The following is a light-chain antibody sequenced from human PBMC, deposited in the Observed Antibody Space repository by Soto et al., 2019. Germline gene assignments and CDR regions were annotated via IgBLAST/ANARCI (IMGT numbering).Light chain of an antibody. CDR1: QSVGSSY. Sequence: EIVLTQSPGTLSLSPGERATLSCRASQSVGSSYLAWYQQKPGQGPRLLIYGASSRATGIPDRFSGSGSGADFTLSISTLEPEDYAVYYCQAYGSSLPVTFGGGTKVEVK. J-gene: IGKJ4*01. V-gene: IGKV3-20*01. CDR3: QAYGSSLPVT. CDR2: GAS.